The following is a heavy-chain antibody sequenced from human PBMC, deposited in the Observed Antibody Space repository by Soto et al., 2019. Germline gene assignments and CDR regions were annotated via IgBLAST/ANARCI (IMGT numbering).Heavy chain of an antibody. V-gene: IGHV1-69*13. J-gene: IGHJ6*02. CDR1: GGTFSSYA. D-gene: IGHD6-19*01. CDR3: ASGIAVAGKPLYYYGMDV. Sequence: ASVKVSCKASGGTFSSYAISWVRQAPGQGLEWMGGIIPIFGTANYAQKFQGRVTITADESTSTAYMELSSLRSEDTAVYYCASGIAVAGKPLYYYGMDVWGQGTTVTVSS. CDR2: IIPIFGTA.